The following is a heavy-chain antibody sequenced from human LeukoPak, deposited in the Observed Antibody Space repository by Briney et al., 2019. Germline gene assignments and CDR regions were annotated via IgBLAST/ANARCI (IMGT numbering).Heavy chain of an antibody. CDR3: AKDLGRAFDI. CDR1: GFTFSTIG. V-gene: IGHV3-30*18. D-gene: IGHD1-26*01. J-gene: IGHJ3*02. Sequence: GGSLRLSCAASGFTFSTIGMHWVRQPPGKGLERVTIISYDGSNKHYADSVKGRFTISRDNSKNTLYLQMNSLRAEDTALYFCAKDLGRAFDIWGQGTLVTVSS. CDR2: ISYDGSNK.